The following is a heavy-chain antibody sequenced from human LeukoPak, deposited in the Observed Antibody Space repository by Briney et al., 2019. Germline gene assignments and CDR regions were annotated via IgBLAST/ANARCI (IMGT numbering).Heavy chain of an antibody. V-gene: IGHV4-4*07. CDR3: ASGYSGYDSFDY. Sequence: SETLSLTCTVSGGSISGYYWSWIRQPAGKGLEWIGRIYTSGSTNYNPSLKSRVTMSVDTSKNQFSLKLSSVTAADTAVYYCASGYSGYDSFDYWGQGTLVTVSS. D-gene: IGHD5-12*01. J-gene: IGHJ4*02. CDR2: IYTSGST. CDR1: GGSISGYY.